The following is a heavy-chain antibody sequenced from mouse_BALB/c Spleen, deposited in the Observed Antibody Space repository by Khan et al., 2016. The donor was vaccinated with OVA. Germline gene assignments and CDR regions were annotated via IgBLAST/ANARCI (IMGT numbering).Heavy chain of an antibody. Sequence: VQLQESGAELAKPGASVKMSCKASGYSFTSYWKHWVRQRPGQGLEWIGYINPSTGYTVYNQKFKDKATLTADKSSSTAYMQLSSLTSEDSAVYYCARGEYGSFAYWGQGTLVTVSA. CDR3: ARGEYGSFAY. D-gene: IGHD2-2*01. V-gene: IGHV1-7*01. CDR2: INPSTGYT. CDR1: GYSFTSYW. J-gene: IGHJ3*01.